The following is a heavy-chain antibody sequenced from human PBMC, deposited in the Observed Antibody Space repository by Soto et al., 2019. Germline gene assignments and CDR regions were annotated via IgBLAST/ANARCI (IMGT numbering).Heavy chain of an antibody. V-gene: IGHV4-31*02. CDR2: IYYSGSS. J-gene: IGHJ4*02. CDR3: ARGVGQWLAAN. Sequence: SETPCPPWTVSCGSIVVGGGCWSLIRQQPAKGLEWIGSIYYSGSSYYNPSLKSRVTISVDTSKNQFSLKLSSVTAADRAVYYCARGVGQWLAANWGQGTLVTVSS. CDR1: CGSIVVGGGC. D-gene: IGHD6-19*01.